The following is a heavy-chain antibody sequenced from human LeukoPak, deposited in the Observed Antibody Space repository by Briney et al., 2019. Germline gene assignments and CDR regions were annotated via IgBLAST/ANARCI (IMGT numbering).Heavy chain of an antibody. V-gene: IGHV3-48*04. CDR1: GFTFSSYN. D-gene: IGHD1-14*01. CDR2: ISGSSSMI. Sequence: GGSLRLSCAASGFTFSSYNMNWVRQAPGKGLEWVSYISGSSSMIYQGDSAKGRFTISRDNAKTSLYLQMNSLRAEDTAVYYCARDVLAAGATGTFDIWGQGTMVTVSS. CDR3: ARDVLAAGATGTFDI. J-gene: IGHJ3*02.